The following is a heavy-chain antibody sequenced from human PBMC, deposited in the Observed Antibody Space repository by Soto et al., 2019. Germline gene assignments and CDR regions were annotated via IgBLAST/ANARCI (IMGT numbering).Heavy chain of an antibody. Sequence: EVQLVESGGGLVQPGGSLRLSCAASGFTFSGRSMHWVRKAPGKGLVWVSGIDNAGTDSTYADSVKGRFTRSRDNAKNTLYLQMNSLRVEDTAVYYCARGWFGPDVWGKGTTVTVYS. CDR1: GFTFSGRS. CDR2: IDNAGTDS. D-gene: IGHD3-10*01. CDR3: ARGWFGPDV. V-gene: IGHV3-74*01. J-gene: IGHJ6*04.